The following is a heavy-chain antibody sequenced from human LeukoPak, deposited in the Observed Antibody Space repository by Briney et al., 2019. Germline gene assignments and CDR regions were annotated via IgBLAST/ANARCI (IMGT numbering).Heavy chain of an antibody. Sequence: GGSLRLSCAASGFTFSSYAMTWVRRAPGKGLQWVSTISGSSSSTYYADSVKGLFTISRDNSNNTLYLQMDSLRAEDTALYYCAKDRGGGLTTVTPSEYWGQGTLVTVSS. D-gene: IGHD4-17*01. CDR3: AKDRGGGLTTVTPSEY. CDR2: ISGSSSST. V-gene: IGHV3-23*01. CDR1: GFTFSSYA. J-gene: IGHJ4*02.